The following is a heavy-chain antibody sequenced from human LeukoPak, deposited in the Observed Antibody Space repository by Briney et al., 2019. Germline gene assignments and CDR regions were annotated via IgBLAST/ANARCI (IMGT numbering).Heavy chain of an antibody. J-gene: IGHJ4*02. CDR1: GFTFSSYA. CDR2: ISGSGGST. CDR3: ARQWFSSSSYQFDY. V-gene: IGHV3-23*01. Sequence: GGSLRLSCAASGFTFSSYAMSWVRQAPGKGLEWVSAISGSGGSTYYADSVKGRFTISRDNSKNTLYLQMNSLRAEDTAVYYCARQWFSSSSYQFDYWGQGTLVTVSS. D-gene: IGHD6-13*01.